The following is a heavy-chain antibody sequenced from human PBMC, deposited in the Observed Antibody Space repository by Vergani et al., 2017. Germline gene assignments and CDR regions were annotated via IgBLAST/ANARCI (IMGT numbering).Heavy chain of an antibody. CDR2: IYYSGST. CDR3: ARSAGQSSSLNFVDR. D-gene: IGHD6-13*01. CDR1: GSSISSYY. Sequence: QVQLQESGPGLVKPSETLSLTCTASGSSISSYYWSWIRQPPGKGLEWIGYIYYSGSTNYNPSLKSRVTISVDTSKNQFSLKLSTVTAADTAVYYCARSAGQSSSLNFVDRWDGGTLVIVSS. J-gene: IGHJ5*02. V-gene: IGHV4-59*01.